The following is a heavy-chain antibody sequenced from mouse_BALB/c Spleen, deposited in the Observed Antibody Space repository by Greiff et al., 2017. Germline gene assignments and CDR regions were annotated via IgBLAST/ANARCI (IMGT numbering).Heavy chain of an antibody. V-gene: IGHV5-6-4*01. D-gene: IGHD2-1*01. Sequence: DVHLVESGGGLVKPGGSLKLSCAASGFTFSSYTMSWVRQTPEKRLEWVATISSGGSYTYYPDSVKGRFTISRDNAKNTLYLQMSSLKSEDTAMYYCTREGNGNYGMDYWGQGTSVTVSS. CDR2: ISSGGSYT. CDR3: TREGNGNYGMDY. CDR1: GFTFSSYT. J-gene: IGHJ4*01.